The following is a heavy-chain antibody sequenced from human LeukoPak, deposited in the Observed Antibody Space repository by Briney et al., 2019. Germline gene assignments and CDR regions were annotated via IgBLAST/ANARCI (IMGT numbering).Heavy chain of an antibody. V-gene: IGHV4-59*01. CDR1: GGSISSYY. CDR2: IYYSGST. Sequence: SETLSLTCTVSGGSISSYYWSWTRQPPGKGLEWIGYIYYSGSTNYNPSLKSRVTISVDTSKNQFSLKLSSVTAADTAVYYCARGLGGYCSSTSCYELDYWGQGTLVTVSS. D-gene: IGHD2-2*03. J-gene: IGHJ4*02. CDR3: ARGLGGYCSSTSCYELDY.